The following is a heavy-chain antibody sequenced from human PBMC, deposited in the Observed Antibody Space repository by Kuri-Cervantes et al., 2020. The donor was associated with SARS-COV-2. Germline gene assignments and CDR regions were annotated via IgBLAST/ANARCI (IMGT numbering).Heavy chain of an antibody. CDR3: AKAGAARPKYFDY. V-gene: IGHV3-30*07. CDR1: GFTFSSYA. J-gene: IGHJ4*02. D-gene: IGHD6-6*01. CDR2: ISYDGSNK. Sequence: GESLKISCAASGFTFSSYAMSWVRQAPGKGLEWVAVISYDGSNKYYADSVKGRFTISRDNSKNTLYLQMDSLRAEDTAVYYCAKAGAARPKYFDYWGQGTLVTVSS.